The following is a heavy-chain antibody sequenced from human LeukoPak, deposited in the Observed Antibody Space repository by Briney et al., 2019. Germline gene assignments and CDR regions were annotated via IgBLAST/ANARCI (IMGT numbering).Heavy chain of an antibody. Sequence: SETLSLTCTVSGGSISSRGYYWGWIRRPPGKGLEWIGSIYYSGSTYYNPSLKSRVTISVDTSKNQFSLKLSSVTAVDTAVYYCARVGRTHWIVVVPVVDVWGKGTTVTVSS. V-gene: IGHV4-39*07. D-gene: IGHD2-2*01. CDR2: IYYSGST. CDR1: GGSISSRGYY. J-gene: IGHJ6*04. CDR3: ARVGRTHWIVVVPVVDV.